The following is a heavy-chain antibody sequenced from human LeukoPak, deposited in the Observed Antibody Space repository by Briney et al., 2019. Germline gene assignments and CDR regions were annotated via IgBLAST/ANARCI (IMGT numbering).Heavy chain of an antibody. J-gene: IGHJ3*02. CDR1: GGTFSSYA. D-gene: IGHD6-19*01. Sequence: GASVKVSCKASGGTFSSYAISWVRQAPRQGLEWMGGIIPIFGTANYAQKFQGRVTITADESTSTAYMELSSLRSEDTAVYYCARVYSSGWYQHAFDIWGQGTMVTVSS. CDR2: IIPIFGTA. CDR3: ARVYSSGWYQHAFDI. V-gene: IGHV1-69*13.